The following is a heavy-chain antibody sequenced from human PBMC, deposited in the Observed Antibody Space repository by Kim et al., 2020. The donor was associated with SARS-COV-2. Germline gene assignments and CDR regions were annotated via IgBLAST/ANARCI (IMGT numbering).Heavy chain of an antibody. CDR2: ISYSGST. Sequence: SETLSLTCTVSGGSVSSGTYYWSWIRQPPGKGLEWIGYISYSGSTNYNPSLKSRVTISVDTSKNQFSLNLSSVTAADTAVYYCARADSYYMIVARPIGGGFDYWGQGTLVTVSS. CDR3: ARADSYYMIVARPIGGGFDY. J-gene: IGHJ4*02. D-gene: IGHD3-22*01. V-gene: IGHV4-61*01. CDR1: GGSVSSGTYY.